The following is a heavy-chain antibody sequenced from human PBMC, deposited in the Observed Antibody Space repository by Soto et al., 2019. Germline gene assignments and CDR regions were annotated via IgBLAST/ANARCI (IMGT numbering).Heavy chain of an antibody. CDR3: ARGSPGRILVLQAAMGPFDH. CDR1: GFTFSSYG. J-gene: IGHJ4*02. D-gene: IGHD2-2*01. CDR2: IWDDGSNK. Sequence: QVQLVESGGGVVQPGGSLRLSCAASGFTFSSYGMHWVRQAPGKGLEWVAVIWDDGSNKYYADSVKGRFTISRDNSKNMLYLQMNSLRAADTAVYYCARGSPGRILVLQAAMGPFDHWGRGTLVTLSS. V-gene: IGHV3-33*01.